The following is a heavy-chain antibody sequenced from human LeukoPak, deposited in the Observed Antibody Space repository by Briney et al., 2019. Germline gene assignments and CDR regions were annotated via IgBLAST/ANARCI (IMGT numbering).Heavy chain of an antibody. CDR1: GGSVSSGSYY. CDR2: IYYSGST. Sequence: SETPSLTCTVSGGSVSSGSYYWSWIRQPPGKELEWIGYIYYSGSTNYNPSLKSRVTISVDTSKNQFSLKLSSVTAADTAVYYCSRLQFDWLSPGAFDIWGQGTMVTVSS. J-gene: IGHJ3*02. CDR3: SRLQFDWLSPGAFDI. D-gene: IGHD3-9*01. V-gene: IGHV4-61*01.